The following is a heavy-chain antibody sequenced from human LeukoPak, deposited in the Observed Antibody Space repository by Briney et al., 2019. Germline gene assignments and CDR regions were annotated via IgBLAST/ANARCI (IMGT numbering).Heavy chain of an antibody. CDR3: ASGFLDDFWSGHF. CDR2: IKYDGSEQ. V-gene: IGHV3-7*01. J-gene: IGHJ4*02. D-gene: IGHD3-3*01. CDR1: GFTFSTHW. Sequence: GGSLRLSCAASGFTFSTHWMSWVRQAPGKGAEWVANIKYDGSEQYYVDSVKGRFTISRDNAKNSLYLQMNSLRAEDTAVYYCASGFLDDFWSGHFWGQGTLVTVSS.